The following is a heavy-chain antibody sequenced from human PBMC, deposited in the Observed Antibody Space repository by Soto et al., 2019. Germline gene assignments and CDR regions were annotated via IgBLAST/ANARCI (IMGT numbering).Heavy chain of an antibody. J-gene: IGHJ4*02. CDR1: GYTLSNYG. V-gene: IGHV1-18*04. D-gene: IGHD6-6*01. CDR2: VSPKNGNT. Sequence: RASVKVSCKASGYTLSNYGINWVRQAPGQGPEWMGWVSPKNGNTNYAQKLQGRVTMTTDISTNTAFMELKSLTSDDTALYFCARAALSSSSAGFSVYWGQGTLVTVSS. CDR3: ARAALSSSSAGFSVY.